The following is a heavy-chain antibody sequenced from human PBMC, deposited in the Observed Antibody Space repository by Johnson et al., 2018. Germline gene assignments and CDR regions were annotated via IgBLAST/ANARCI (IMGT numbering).Heavy chain of an antibody. CDR2: ISWNSGSI. Sequence: VQLVQSGGGLVQXGRSXRLXCAASGFTFDDYAMHWVRQAPGKGLEWVSGISWNSGSIGYADSVKGRFTFSRANAKNSLYLQMNSLRAEDTALYYCAKDMEGYYKLSGGSYYYYGMDVWGQGTTVTVSS. CDR1: GFTFDDYA. V-gene: IGHV3-9*01. D-gene: IGHD2-15*01. CDR3: AKDMEGYYKLSGGSYYYYGMDV. J-gene: IGHJ6*02.